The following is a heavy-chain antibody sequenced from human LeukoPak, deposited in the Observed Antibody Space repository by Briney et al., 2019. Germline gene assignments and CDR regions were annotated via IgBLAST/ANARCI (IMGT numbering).Heavy chain of an antibody. CDR3: AVPGIAAAGPSRWFDP. D-gene: IGHD6-13*01. Sequence: SVKVSCKASGGTFSSYTINWVRQVPGRGLDWMGGIIPIFGTTNYAQKFQGRVTITADESTSTAYMELSSLRSEDTAVYYCAVPGIAAAGPSRWFDPWGQGTLVTVSS. CDR1: GGTFSSYT. V-gene: IGHV1-69*13. J-gene: IGHJ5*02. CDR2: IIPIFGTT.